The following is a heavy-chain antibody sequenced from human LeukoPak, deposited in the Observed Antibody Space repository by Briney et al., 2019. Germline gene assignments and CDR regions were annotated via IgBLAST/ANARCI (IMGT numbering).Heavy chain of an antibody. CDR1: GFTFSSYW. CDR2: IKQDGSEK. CDR3: ARTPVESRGYFDWLEDRDAFDI. J-gene: IGHJ3*02. D-gene: IGHD3-9*01. V-gene: IGHV3-7*01. Sequence: PAGSLRLSCAASGFTFSSYWMSWVRQAPGKGLEWVANIKQDGSEKYYVDSVKGRFTISRDNAKNSLYLQMNSLRAEDTAVYYCARTPVESRGYFDWLEDRDAFDIWGQGTMVTVSS.